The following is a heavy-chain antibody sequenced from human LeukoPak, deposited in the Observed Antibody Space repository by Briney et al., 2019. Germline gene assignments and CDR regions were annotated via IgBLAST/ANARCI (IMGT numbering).Heavy chain of an antibody. J-gene: IGHJ4*02. CDR3: ARVKLNYYDSSGVQYYFDY. Sequence: SETLSLTCTVSGGSISSYYWSWIRQPAGKGLEWIGRIYTSGSTNYNPSLKGRVTMSVDTSKNQFSLKLSSVTAADTAVYYCARVKLNYYDSSGVQYYFDYWGQGTLVTASS. CDR1: GGSISSYY. D-gene: IGHD3-22*01. V-gene: IGHV4-4*07. CDR2: IYTSGST.